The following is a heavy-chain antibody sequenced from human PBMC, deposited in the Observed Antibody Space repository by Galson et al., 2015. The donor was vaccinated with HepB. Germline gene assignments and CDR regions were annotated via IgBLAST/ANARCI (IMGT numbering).Heavy chain of an antibody. V-gene: IGHV3-7*03. CDR2: VHLDGSEM. J-gene: IGHJ4*02. CDR3: AREGMIRTLAHKTPDY. D-gene: IGHD3-10*01. Sequence: SLRLSCAASGFTFSAYWMSWVRQVPGKGLEWVADVHLDGSEMYYADSVKGRFTISRDNAERSVSLHMYSLRAEDTAVYYCAREGMIRTLAHKTPDYWGQGTLVTVSS. CDR1: GFTFSAYW.